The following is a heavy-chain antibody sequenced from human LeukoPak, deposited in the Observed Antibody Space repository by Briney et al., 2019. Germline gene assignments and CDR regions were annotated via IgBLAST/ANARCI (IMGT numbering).Heavy chain of an antibody. D-gene: IGHD3-22*01. J-gene: IGHJ4*02. V-gene: IGHV3-48*01. CDR2: ISSSSSTI. CDR3: ARDYYDSSGYYFGSY. CDR1: GFTFSAYS. Sequence: PAGGSLRPSCAASGFTFSAYSMNWVRQAPGKGLEWLSYISSSSSTIYYADSVKGRFTISRDNAKNSLYLQMNSLRAEDTAVYYCARDYYDSSGYYFGSYWGQGTLVTVSS.